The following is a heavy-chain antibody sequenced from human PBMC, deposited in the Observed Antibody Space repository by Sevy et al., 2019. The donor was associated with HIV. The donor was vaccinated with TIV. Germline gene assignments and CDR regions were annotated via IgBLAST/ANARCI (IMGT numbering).Heavy chain of an antibody. CDR3: AREAAKWGWYLDL. V-gene: IGHV1-3*01. J-gene: IGHJ4*02. D-gene: IGHD1-26*01. Sequence: ASVKVSCKASGYTFLYHAMHWVRQAPGHGLEWMGWIDAGNDDTKYSQKFQGRVTITRETSPSAHIFYMELTSLRSEDTAVYFCAREAAKWGWYLDLWGQGTLVTVSS. CDR1: GYTFLYHA. CDR2: IDAGNDDT.